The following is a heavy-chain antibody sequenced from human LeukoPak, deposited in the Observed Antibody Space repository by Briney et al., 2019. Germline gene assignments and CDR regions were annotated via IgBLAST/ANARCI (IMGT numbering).Heavy chain of an antibody. CDR1: GFTFSSYG. J-gene: IGHJ4*02. CDR2: IWYDGSNK. Sequence: PGGSLRLSCAASGFTFSSYGMHWVRQAPGKGLEWVAVIWYDGSNKYYADSVKGRFTISRDNSKNTLYLQMNSLRAEDTAVYYCARDWRKGSRYLVDYWGQGTLVTVSS. CDR3: ARDWRKGSRYLVDY. D-gene: IGHD2-15*01. V-gene: IGHV3-33*01.